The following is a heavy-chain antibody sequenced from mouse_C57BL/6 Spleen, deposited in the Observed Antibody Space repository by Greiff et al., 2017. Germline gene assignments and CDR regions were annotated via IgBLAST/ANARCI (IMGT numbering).Heavy chain of an antibody. V-gene: IGHV3-6*01. J-gene: IGHJ1*03. CDR2: ISYDGSN. CDR3: ARRGSGTGYFDV. D-gene: IGHD3-1*01. Sequence: EVKLQESGPGLVRPSQSLSLTCSVTGYSITSGYYWNWIRQFPGNKLEWRGYISYDGSNNYNPSLKNRISITRDTSKNQFFLKLNSVTTEDTATYYCARRGSGTGYFDVWGTGTTVTVSS. CDR1: GYSITSGYY.